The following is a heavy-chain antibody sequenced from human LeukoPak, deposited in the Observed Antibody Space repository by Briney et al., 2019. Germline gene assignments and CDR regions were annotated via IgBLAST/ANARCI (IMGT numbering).Heavy chain of an antibody. J-gene: IGHJ5*02. D-gene: IGHD4-11*01. Sequence: GGSLRLSCAASGFTFSSYGMHWVRQAPGKGLEWVAFIRYDGSNKYYADSVKGRFTISRDNSKNTLYLQMNSLRAEDTAVYYCAKGVYSNYPNWFDPWGQGTLVTVSS. CDR1: GFTFSSYG. CDR2: IRYDGSNK. V-gene: IGHV3-30*02. CDR3: AKGVYSNYPNWFDP.